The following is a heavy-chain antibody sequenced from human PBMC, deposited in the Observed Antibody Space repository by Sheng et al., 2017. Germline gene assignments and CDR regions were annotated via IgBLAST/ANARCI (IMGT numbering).Heavy chain of an antibody. CDR1: GGSISSSSYY. J-gene: IGHJ4*02. D-gene: IGHD5-12*01. CDR2: IYYSGST. Sequence: QLQLQESGPGLVKPSETLSLTCTVSGGSISSSSYYWGWIRQPPGKGLEWIGSIYYSGSTYYNPSLKSRVTISVDTSKNQFSLKLSSVTAADTAVYYCARDLRIVATINYFDYWGQGTLVTVSS. V-gene: IGHV4-39*07. CDR3: ARDLRIVATINYFDY.